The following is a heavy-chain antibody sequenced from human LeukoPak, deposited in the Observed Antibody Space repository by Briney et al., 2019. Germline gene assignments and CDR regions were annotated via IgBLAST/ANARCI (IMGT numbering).Heavy chain of an antibody. CDR2: MKRDGSEV. J-gene: IGHJ4*02. CDR1: GFTFSTYW. CDR3: AIYTEYYFDY. D-gene: IGHD2-2*02. V-gene: IGHV3-7*01. Sequence: PGGSLRLSCAASGFTFSTYWMTWVRQAPGKGLEWVANMKRDGSEVYYANSVKGHFTISRDNAKNSLYLQMNSLRAEDTAVYYCAIYTEYYFDYWGQGTLVTVSS.